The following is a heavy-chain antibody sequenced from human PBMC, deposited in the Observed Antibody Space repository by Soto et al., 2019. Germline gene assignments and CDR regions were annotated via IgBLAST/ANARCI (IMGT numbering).Heavy chain of an antibody. CDR2: ISGSGGST. CDR3: ANLHVDTAMVTGRYFDY. Sequence: GGSLRLSCAASGFTFSSYAMSWVRQAPGKGLEWVSAISGSGGSTYYADSVKGRFTISRDNSKNTLYLQMNSLRAEDTAVYYCANLHVDTAMVTGRYFDYWGQGTLVTVSS. J-gene: IGHJ4*02. V-gene: IGHV3-23*01. D-gene: IGHD5-18*01. CDR1: GFTFSSYA.